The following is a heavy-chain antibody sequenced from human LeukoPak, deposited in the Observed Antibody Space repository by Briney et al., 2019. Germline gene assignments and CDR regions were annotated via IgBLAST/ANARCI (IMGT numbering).Heavy chain of an antibody. CDR1: GFTFSSYW. CDR3: ARAPTVTTPRGSYYYYYMDV. J-gene: IGHJ6*03. CDR2: IKQDGSEK. Sequence: GGSLRLSCAASGFTFSSYWMSWVRQAPGKGLEWVANIKQDGSEKYYVDSVKGRFTISRDNAKNSLYLQMNSLRAEDTAVYYCARAPTVTTPRGSYYYYYMDVWGKGTTVTVSS. D-gene: IGHD4-17*01. V-gene: IGHV3-7*01.